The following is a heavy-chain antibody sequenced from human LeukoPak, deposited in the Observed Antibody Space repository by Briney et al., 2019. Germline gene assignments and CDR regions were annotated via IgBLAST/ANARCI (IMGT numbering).Heavy chain of an antibody. D-gene: IGHD3-22*01. V-gene: IGHV3-23*01. CDR3: AIGAGDYYDSSGFLPCVY. CDR1: GFTYSRHG. J-gene: IGHJ4*02. Sequence: SGGSLRLSCAASGFTYSRHGMSWVRQAPGKGLEWVSAISGSGGSTYYADSVKGRFTISRDNSKNTLYLQMNSLRAEDTAVYYCAIGAGDYYDSSGFLPCVYWGQGTLVTVSS. CDR2: ISGSGGST.